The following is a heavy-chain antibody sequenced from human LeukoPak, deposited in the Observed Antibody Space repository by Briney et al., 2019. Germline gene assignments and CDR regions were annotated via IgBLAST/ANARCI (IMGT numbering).Heavy chain of an antibody. Sequence: KSAETLSLTCTVSGGSFSSYYWSWIRQPPGKGLEWLGYIYYSGSTNYNPSLKSRVTISVDTSKNQFSLKLSSVTAADTAVYYCAREYSSSWYGRYFDYWGQGTLVTVSS. J-gene: IGHJ4*02. V-gene: IGHV4-59*01. CDR1: GGSFSSYY. CDR3: AREYSSSWYGRYFDY. D-gene: IGHD6-13*01. CDR2: IYYSGST.